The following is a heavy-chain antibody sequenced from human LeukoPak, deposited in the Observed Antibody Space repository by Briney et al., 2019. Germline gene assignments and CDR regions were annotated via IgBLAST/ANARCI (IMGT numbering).Heavy chain of an antibody. CDR1: GFTFSNAW. Sequence: GGSLRLSCAASGFTFSNAWMSWVRQAPGTGLEWVGRIKSKTDGGTTDYAAPVKGRFTISRDDSKNTLYLQMNSLKTEDTAVYYCSTGSSSYGYVLPYWGQGTLVTVSS. CDR2: IKSKTDGGTT. J-gene: IGHJ4*02. CDR3: STGSSSYGYVLPY. V-gene: IGHV3-15*01. D-gene: IGHD5-18*01.